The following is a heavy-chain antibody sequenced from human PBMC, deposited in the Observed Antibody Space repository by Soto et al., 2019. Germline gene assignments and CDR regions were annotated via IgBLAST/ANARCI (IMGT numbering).Heavy chain of an antibody. CDR3: ARDVAYDILTGYYLFRIVGFAY. J-gene: IGHJ4*02. D-gene: IGHD3-9*01. CDR1: GGSVRGSRYY. CDR2: IYFSGST. Sequence: SETLSLTCTVSGGSVRGSRYYWGWIRQNPGKGLEWIGNIYFSGSTYYNPSLKSRVTISVDTSKNQFSLKLSSVTAADTAVYYCARDVAYDILTGYYLFRIVGFAYWGQGTLVTVSS. V-gene: IGHV4-31*03.